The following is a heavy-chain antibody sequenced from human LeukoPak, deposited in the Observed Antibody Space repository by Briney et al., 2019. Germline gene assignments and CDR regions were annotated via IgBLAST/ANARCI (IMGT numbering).Heavy chain of an antibody. CDR2: IYNGGNT. J-gene: IGHJ4*02. V-gene: IGHV4-59*01. Sequence: SETLSLTCTVSGGSITNNYYWGWIRQPPGKGLEWIGNIYNGGNTKYNPSLKSRVTISVDTSKNRFSLKLSSVTAADTAVYYCARFYDRSGPHFDYWGQGTLVTVSS. D-gene: IGHD3-22*01. CDR3: ARFYDRSGPHFDY. CDR1: GGSITNNYY.